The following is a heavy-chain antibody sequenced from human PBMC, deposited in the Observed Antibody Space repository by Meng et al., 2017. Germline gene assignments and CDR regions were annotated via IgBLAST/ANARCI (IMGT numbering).Heavy chain of an antibody. CDR1: GFTSSSYE. CDR2: ISSSGSTI. V-gene: IGHV3-48*03. J-gene: IGHJ4*02. Sequence: GESLKISCAASGFTSSSYEINWVRHAPGKGLEWVSYISSSGSTIYYADSVKGRFTISRDHAKNSQYLQMNSLRAEDTAVYYCAREFDDWGQATLVTVSS. CDR3: AREFDD.